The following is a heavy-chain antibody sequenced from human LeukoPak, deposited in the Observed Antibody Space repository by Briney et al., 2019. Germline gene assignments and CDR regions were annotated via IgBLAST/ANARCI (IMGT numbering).Heavy chain of an antibody. CDR2: IKQDGSEK. CDR1: GFTFSSYW. V-gene: IGHV3-7*03. J-gene: IGHJ4*02. D-gene: IGHD6-13*01. CDR3: ARRVYSTSWSYYFDY. Sequence: PGGSLRLSCAASGFTFSSYWMSWVRQAPGKGLEWVANIKQDGSEKYYVDSVEGRFTISRDNAKNSLYLQMNSLRAEDTAVYYCARRVYSTSWSYYFDYWGQGTLVTVSS.